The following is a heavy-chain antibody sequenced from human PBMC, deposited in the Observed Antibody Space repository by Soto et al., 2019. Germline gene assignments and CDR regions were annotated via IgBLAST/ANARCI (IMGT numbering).Heavy chain of an antibody. CDR3: LTFGGTPDY. J-gene: IGHJ4*02. CDR1: GFSLNSHW. CDR2: IESYGSGT. D-gene: IGHD3-16*01. Sequence: EVQLVESGGGLVQPGGSLRLSCVASGFSLNSHWMHWVRQAPGKGPVWVSRIESYGSGTSYAASVRGRFTISRDNAENTVYMQMNSLRAEDTAMYLCLTFGGTPDYWGQGTLVTVSS. V-gene: IGHV3-74*01.